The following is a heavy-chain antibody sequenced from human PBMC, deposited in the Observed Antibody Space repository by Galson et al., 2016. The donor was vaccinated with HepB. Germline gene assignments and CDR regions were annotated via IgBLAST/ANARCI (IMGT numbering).Heavy chain of an antibody. V-gene: IGHV3-33*01. CDR1: EFTFSTYG. J-gene: IGHJ4*02. Sequence: SLRLSCAASEFTFSTYGMHWVRQAPGKGLEWVALIWHDGSNKYYADSMKGRFTISRDNPKNTLYLQMNSLKVEDTAVYYCAREPVRLDDLLTGPPKNPDCWGQGTLVTVSS. D-gene: IGHD3-9*01. CDR3: AREPVRLDDLLTGPPKNPDC. CDR2: IWHDGSNK.